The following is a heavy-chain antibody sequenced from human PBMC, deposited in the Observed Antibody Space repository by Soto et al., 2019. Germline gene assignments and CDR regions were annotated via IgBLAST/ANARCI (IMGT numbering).Heavy chain of an antibody. D-gene: IGHD4-17*01. CDR2: IYSGGGT. V-gene: IGHV3-66*01. CDR1: LFIVSDNY. CDR3: ATRMTTAPY. Sequence: EVRLVQSGGGLVQPGGSLRLSCAASLFIVSDNYRSWVRQAPGKGLERVSLIYSGGGTDYAESVKGRFTISRDNSKNTLYLQMNSLKAEDTGIYYCATRMTTAPYWGQGTVVTVSS. J-gene: IGHJ4*02.